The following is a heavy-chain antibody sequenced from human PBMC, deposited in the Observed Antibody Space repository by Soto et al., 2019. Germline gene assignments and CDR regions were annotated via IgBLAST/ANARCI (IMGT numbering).Heavy chain of an antibody. J-gene: IGHJ6*02. CDR1: GYTFTSYW. Sequence: GASVKVSCQASGYTFTSYWISWVRQAPGQGLEFMGWISAYTGNTNSAQKLQGRVTMTTDTSTSTAYMELKSMRSDDTAVYYCTTDQLRFLEYYYGMDVWGQGTTVTVSS. D-gene: IGHD3-3*01. V-gene: IGHV1-18*01. CDR3: TTDQLRFLEYYYGMDV. CDR2: ISAYTGNT.